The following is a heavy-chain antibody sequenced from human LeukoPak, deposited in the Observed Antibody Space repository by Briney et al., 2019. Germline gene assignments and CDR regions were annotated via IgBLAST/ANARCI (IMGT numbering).Heavy chain of an antibody. CDR2: IIPIFGTA. CDR3: AVGYCSGSSCRNDHYFDY. V-gene: IGHV1-69*05. CDR1: GGTFSSYA. J-gene: IGHJ4*02. Sequence: ASVKVSCKASGGTFSSYAISWVRQAPGQGLEWMGGIIPIFGTANYAQKFQGRVTITTDESTSTAYMELSSLRSEDTAVYYCAVGYCSGSSCRNDHYFDYWGQGTLVTVSS. D-gene: IGHD2-15*01.